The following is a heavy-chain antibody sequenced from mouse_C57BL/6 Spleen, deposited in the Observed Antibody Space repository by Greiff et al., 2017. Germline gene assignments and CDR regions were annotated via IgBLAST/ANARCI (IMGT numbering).Heavy chain of an antibody. Sequence: QVQLQQPGAELVKPGASVKMSCKASGYTFTSYWITWVKQRPGQGLEWIGDIYPGSGSTNYNEKYKSKATLTVDASSSTAYMQLSSLTSEDSAVYDCARGDYSHWYFDVWGTGTTVTVSS. CDR3: ARGDYSHWYFDV. J-gene: IGHJ1*03. V-gene: IGHV1-55*01. CDR1: GYTFTSYW. CDR2: IYPGSGST. D-gene: IGHD1-1*01.